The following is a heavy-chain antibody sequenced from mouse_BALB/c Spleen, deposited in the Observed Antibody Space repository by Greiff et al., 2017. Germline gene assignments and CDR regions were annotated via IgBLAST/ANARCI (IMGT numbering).Heavy chain of an antibody. J-gene: IGHJ1*01. V-gene: IGHV3-2*02. CDR1: GYSITSDYA. CDR2: ISYSGST. CDR3: ARDYYGSRSYWYFDV. D-gene: IGHD1-1*01. Sequence: EVKLQESGPGLVKPSQSLSLTCTVTGYSITSDYAWNWIRQFPGNKLEWMGYISYSGSTSYNPSLKSRISITRDTSKNQFFLQLNSVTTEDTATYYCARDYYGSRSYWYFDVWGAGTTVTVSS.